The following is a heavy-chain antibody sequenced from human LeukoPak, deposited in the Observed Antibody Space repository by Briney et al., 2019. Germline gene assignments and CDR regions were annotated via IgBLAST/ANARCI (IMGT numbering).Heavy chain of an antibody. CDR2: ISSSHNNI. Sequence: GGSLRLSCAASGFTFSSYRMNWVRQAPGKGLDWVSSISSSHNNIYYADSVKGRFTISRDNAKNSLYLQMNSLRAEDTAVYYCAELGITMIGGVWGKGTTVTISS. CDR3: AELGITMIGGV. CDR1: GFTFSSYR. J-gene: IGHJ6*04. D-gene: IGHD3-10*02. V-gene: IGHV3-21*01.